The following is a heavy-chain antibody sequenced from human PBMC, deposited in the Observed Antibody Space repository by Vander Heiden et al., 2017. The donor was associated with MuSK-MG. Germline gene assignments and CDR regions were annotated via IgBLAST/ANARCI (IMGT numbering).Heavy chain of an antibody. V-gene: IGHV1-69*18. Sequence: QVQLVQSGIEVKRPGSSVRVSCTTSGGSFSPETFTWVRQVPGQGLEWMGTTIPIYGSPNYAHTFKGRLLISTDDSATTVHLELSSLRSEDTAVYFCARVLHGALDYWGQGTLVIVSS. J-gene: IGHJ4*02. CDR2: TIPIYGSP. CDR1: GGSFSPET. D-gene: IGHD3-10*01. CDR3: ARVLHGALDY.